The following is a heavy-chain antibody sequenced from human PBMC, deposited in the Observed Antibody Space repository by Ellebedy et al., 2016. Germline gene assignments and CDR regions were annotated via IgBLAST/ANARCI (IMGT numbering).Heavy chain of an antibody. CDR2: ISNDGNDE. CDR3: ARVRSPDYSTNYDLDV. V-gene: IGHV3-30*03. CDR1: GFTFSRYG. Sequence: GGSLRLXCAASGFTFSRYGIHWVRQAQGKGLEWVAAISNDGNDENYGASVKGRFSISRDNSKNRVYLQMSSLRVEDTAVYSCARVRSPDYSTNYDLDVWGQGTTVTVSS. J-gene: IGHJ6*02. D-gene: IGHD3-22*01.